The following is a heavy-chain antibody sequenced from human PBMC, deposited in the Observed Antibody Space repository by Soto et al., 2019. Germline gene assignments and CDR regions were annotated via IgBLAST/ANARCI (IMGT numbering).Heavy chain of an antibody. J-gene: IGHJ4*02. Sequence: GGSLRLSCAASGFTLRSYAMHWVRQAPGKGLEWVSYISSSSSTIYYADSVKGRFTISRDNAKNSLYLQMNSLRDEDTAVYYCARDIALTYYYDSSGYYFDYWGQGTLVTVSS. D-gene: IGHD3-22*01. CDR1: GFTLRSYA. CDR2: ISSSSSTI. CDR3: ARDIALTYYYDSSGYYFDY. V-gene: IGHV3-48*02.